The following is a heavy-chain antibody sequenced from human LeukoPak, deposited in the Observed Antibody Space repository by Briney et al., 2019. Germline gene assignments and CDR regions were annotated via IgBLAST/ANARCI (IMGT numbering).Heavy chain of an antibody. Sequence: GGSLRLSCAASGFTFSSFWMHWVRQAPGKGLVWVSRINGDGGSTTYADSVKGRFTISRDNAKNTVYLQMNSLRAEDTAVYYCARPQHGDLYAFDIWGQGTMATVSS. D-gene: IGHD4-17*01. CDR3: ARPQHGDLYAFDI. J-gene: IGHJ3*02. CDR1: GFTFSSFW. V-gene: IGHV3-74*01. CDR2: INGDGGST.